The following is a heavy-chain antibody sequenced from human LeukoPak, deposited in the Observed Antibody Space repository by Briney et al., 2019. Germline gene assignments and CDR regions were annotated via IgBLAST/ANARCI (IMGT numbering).Heavy chain of an antibody. D-gene: IGHD3-22*01. Sequence: GESLKISCKGSGYKFTSYWTGWVRQMPGKGLEWMGIIYPGDSDTTYSPSFQGQVTISADKSISTAYLQWSSLKTSDTAMYYCARHYYDSNGYYYLDYWGQGTLVTVSS. J-gene: IGHJ4*02. CDR2: IYPGDSDT. CDR3: ARHYYDSNGYYYLDY. CDR1: GYKFTSYW. V-gene: IGHV5-51*01.